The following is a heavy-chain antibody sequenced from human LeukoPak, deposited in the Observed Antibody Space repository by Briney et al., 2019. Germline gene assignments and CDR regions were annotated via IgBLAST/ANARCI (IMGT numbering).Heavy chain of an antibody. Sequence: GGSLRLSCAASGFTFSSYSMNWVRQAPGKGLEWVSSISSSSSYIYYADSVKGRFTISRDNAKNSLYLQMNSLRAEDTAVYYCARDLAIFGVVRVYYYGMDVWGQGTTVTVSS. CDR1: GFTFSSYS. D-gene: IGHD3-3*01. J-gene: IGHJ6*02. CDR3: ARDLAIFGVVRVYYYGMDV. V-gene: IGHV3-21*01. CDR2: ISSSSSYI.